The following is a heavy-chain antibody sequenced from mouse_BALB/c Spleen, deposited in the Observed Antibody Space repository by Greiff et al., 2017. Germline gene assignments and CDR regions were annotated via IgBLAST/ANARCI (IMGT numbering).Heavy chain of an antibody. CDR1: GYTFTSYY. V-gene: IGHV1S56*01. Sequence: VHLVESGPELVKPGASVRISCKASGYTFTSYYIHWVKQRPGQGLEWIGWIYPGNVNTKYNEKFKGKATLTADKSSSTAYMQLSSLTSEDSSVYFCAREGYYYGSRPDYWGQGTTLTVSS. D-gene: IGHD1-1*01. J-gene: IGHJ2*01. CDR2: IYPGNVNT. CDR3: AREGYYYGSRPDY.